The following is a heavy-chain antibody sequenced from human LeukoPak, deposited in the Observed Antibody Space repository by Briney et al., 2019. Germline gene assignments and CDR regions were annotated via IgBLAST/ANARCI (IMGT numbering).Heavy chain of an antibody. J-gene: IGHJ4*02. CDR1: RFIFSAYS. V-gene: IGHV3-21*01. Sequence: GGSLRLSCAASRFIFSAYSMNWVRQAPGKGLEWVSSISSSSTYIYYADSVKGRFTISRDNAKNSLYLQLNSLRAEDTAVYYCARAKIPGYSSPNDPFDYWGQGTLVTVSS. D-gene: IGHD5-18*01. CDR3: ARAKIPGYSSPNDPFDY. CDR2: ISSSSTYI.